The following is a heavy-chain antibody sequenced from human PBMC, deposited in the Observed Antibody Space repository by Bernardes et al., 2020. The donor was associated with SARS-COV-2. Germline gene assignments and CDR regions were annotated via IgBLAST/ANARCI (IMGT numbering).Heavy chain of an antibody. D-gene: IGHD5-12*01. CDR1: GYSFTSYW. J-gene: IGHJ4*02. CDR2: IYPGDSDT. V-gene: IGHV5-51*01. Sequence: GESLKISCKGSGYSFTSYWIGWVRQMPGKGLEWMGIIYPGDSDTRYSPSFQGQVTISADKSISTAYLQWTSLKASDTAMYYCAGRVDIVATIGIGYYFDYWGEGTRVTVFS. CDR3: AGRVDIVATIGIGYYFDY.